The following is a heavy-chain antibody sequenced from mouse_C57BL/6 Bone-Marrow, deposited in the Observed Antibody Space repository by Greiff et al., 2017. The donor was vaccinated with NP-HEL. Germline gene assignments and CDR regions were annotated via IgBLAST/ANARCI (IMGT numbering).Heavy chain of an antibody. CDR1: GYTFTSYG. Sequence: QVHVKQSGAELARPGASVKLSCKASGYTFTSYGISWVKQRTGQGLEWIGEIYPRSGNTYYNEKFKGKATLTADKSSSTAYMELRSLTSEDSAVYFCARYVWLQPFDYWGQGTTLTVSS. CDR3: ARYVWLQPFDY. CDR2: IYPRSGNT. J-gene: IGHJ2*01. V-gene: IGHV1-81*01. D-gene: IGHD2-2*01.